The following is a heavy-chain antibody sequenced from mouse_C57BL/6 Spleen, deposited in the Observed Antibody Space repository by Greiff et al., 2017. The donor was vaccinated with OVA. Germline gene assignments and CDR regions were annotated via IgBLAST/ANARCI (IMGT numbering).Heavy chain of an antibody. CDR1: GFNIKDYY. V-gene: IGHV14-2*01. J-gene: IGHJ1*03. CDR3: ARSNDGSSYGYFDG. Sequence: EVMLVESGAELVKPGASVKLSCTASGFNIKDYYMHWVKQRTEQGLEWIGRIDPEAGETKYAPKFQGKATITAYTSSNTAYLQLSSLTSEDTAVYYCARSNDGSSYGYFDGWGTGTTVTVSS. CDR2: IDPEAGET. D-gene: IGHD1-1*01.